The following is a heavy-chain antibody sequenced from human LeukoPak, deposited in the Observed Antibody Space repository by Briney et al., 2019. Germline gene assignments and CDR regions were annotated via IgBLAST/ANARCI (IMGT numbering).Heavy chain of an antibody. Sequence: PGGSLRLSCTTSGFNFGDYSMTWFRQAPGKGLEWVSFIRNKAAGGATDYAAPVKGRLTLSRDDSKSIAYLQMNSLKTEDTAVYYCTRDRIMTDYWGQGTLVTVSS. D-gene: IGHD2/OR15-2a*01. CDR3: TRDRIMTDY. V-gene: IGHV3-49*03. J-gene: IGHJ4*02. CDR1: GFNFGDYS. CDR2: IRNKAAGGAT.